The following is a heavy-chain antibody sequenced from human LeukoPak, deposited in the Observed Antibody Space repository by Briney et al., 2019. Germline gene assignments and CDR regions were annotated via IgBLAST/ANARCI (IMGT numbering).Heavy chain of an antibody. V-gene: IGHV1-2*04. CDR1: GYTFTGYY. CDR2: INPNSGGT. J-gene: IGHJ4*02. D-gene: IGHD2-2*01. Sequence: ASVKVSCKASGYTFTGYYMHWVRQAPGQGLEWMGWINPNSGGTNYAQKFQGWVTMTRDTSISTACMELSRLRSDDTAVYYCARESYCSSTSCQNFDYWGQGTLVTVSS. CDR3: ARESYCSSTSCQNFDY.